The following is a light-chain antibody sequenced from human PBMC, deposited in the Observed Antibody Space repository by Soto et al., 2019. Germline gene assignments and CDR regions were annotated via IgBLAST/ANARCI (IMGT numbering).Light chain of an antibody. Sequence: QAVVTQPPSVSGAPGQRVTISCTGSSSNIGAGYDVHWYQQLPGTAPKLLIYGNSNRPSGVPDRISGSKSGTSASLAITGLQAEDEADYYCQSYDSSLRDVVFGGGTKVTVL. CDR1: SSNIGAGYD. J-gene: IGLJ2*01. CDR2: GNS. CDR3: QSYDSSLRDVV. V-gene: IGLV1-40*01.